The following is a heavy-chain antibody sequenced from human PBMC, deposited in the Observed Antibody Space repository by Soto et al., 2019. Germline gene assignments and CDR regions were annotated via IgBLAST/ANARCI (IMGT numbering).Heavy chain of an antibody. J-gene: IGHJ5*02. V-gene: IGHV4-30-4*01. CDR1: GGSISSGDYY. CDR3: AREGYYYDSSGYYRYNWFDP. Sequence: PSETLSLTCTVSGGSISSGDYYWSWIRQPPGKGLEWIGYIYYSGSTYYNPSLKSRVTISVDTSKNQFSLKLSSVTAADTAVYYCAREGYYYDSSGYYRYNWFDPWGQGTLVTVSS. D-gene: IGHD3-22*01. CDR2: IYYSGST.